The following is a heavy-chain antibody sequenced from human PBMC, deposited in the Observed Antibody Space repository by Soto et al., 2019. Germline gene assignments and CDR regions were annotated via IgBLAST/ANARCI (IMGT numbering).Heavy chain of an antibody. J-gene: IGHJ6*02. CDR3: AKEGTSGWYYHYYYGMDV. V-gene: IGHV3-23*01. D-gene: IGHD6-19*01. CDR1: GFTFSSYA. CDR2: IRGSGGST. Sequence: EVQLLESGGGLVQPGGSLRLSCAASGFTFSSYAMSWVRQAPGKGLEWVSAIRGSGGSTYYADAVKGRFTISRDNYKHTLYLQMNRLRAEDTAVYYCAKEGTSGWYYHYYYGMDVWGQGTTVTVSS.